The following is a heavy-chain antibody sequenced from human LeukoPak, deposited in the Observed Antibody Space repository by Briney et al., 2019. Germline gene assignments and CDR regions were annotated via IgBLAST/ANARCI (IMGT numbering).Heavy chain of an antibody. CDR2: IYTGGST. D-gene: IGHD3-22*01. CDR1: GFTVSSSY. V-gene: IGHV3-53*05. Sequence: GGSLRLSCAASGFTVSSSYMSWVRQAPGKGLEWVSVIYTGGSTYYADSVKGRFTISRDNSKNTLYLQMSSLRAEDTALYYCVRESAYYDYWGQGTLVTVSS. CDR3: VRESAYYDY. J-gene: IGHJ4*02.